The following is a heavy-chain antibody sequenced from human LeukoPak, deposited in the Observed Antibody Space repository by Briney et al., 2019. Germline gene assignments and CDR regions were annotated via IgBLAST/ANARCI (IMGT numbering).Heavy chain of an antibody. Sequence: GGSLRLSCAASGFSFSSSGMHWVRQAPGKGLEWVAFIRHDGSKKYYANSVKGRFTISRDNSKNTVYVQMNTLRPEDTAVYYCAKGPSGNQFDPWGQGTLATVSS. D-gene: IGHD1-26*01. CDR2: IRHDGSKK. V-gene: IGHV3-30*02. J-gene: IGHJ5*02. CDR3: AKGPSGNQFDP. CDR1: GFSFSSSG.